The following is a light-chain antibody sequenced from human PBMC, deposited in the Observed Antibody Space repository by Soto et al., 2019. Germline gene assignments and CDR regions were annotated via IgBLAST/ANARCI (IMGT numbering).Light chain of an antibody. J-gene: IGLJ2*01. V-gene: IGLV2-8*01. CDR2: DVS. CDR3: GSFAASNNLL. CDR1: GSDVGGYNY. Sequence: QSVLTQPPSASGSPGQSVTISCTGTGSDVGGYNYVSWYQQHPGKAPKLVIFDVSRRPSGVPDRFSGSKSGNTASLTVSGLQAEDEADYCCGSFAASNNLLFGRGTKLTVL.